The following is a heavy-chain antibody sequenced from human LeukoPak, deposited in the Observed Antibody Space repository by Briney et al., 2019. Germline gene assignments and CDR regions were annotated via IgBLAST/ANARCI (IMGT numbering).Heavy chain of an antibody. CDR3: ARDHCSSTSCYAYYYYGMDV. CDR2: IWYDGSNK. Sequence: GRSLRLSCAASGFTFSSYGMHWVRQAPGKGLEWVAVIWYDGSNKYYADSVKRRFTISRDNSKNTLYLQMNSLRAEDTAVYYCARDHCSSTSCYAYYYYGMDVWGKGTTVTVSS. D-gene: IGHD2-2*01. CDR1: GFTFSSYG. J-gene: IGHJ6*04. V-gene: IGHV3-33*01.